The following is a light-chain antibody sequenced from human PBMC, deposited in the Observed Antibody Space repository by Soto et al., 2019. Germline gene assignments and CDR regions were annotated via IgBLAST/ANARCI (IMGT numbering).Light chain of an antibody. CDR1: QSVSSN. CDR2: GAS. Sequence: EIVMTQSPATLSVSPGERATLSCRASQSVSSNLAWYQQKPGQAPKVLIYGASTRATGIPVRFSGSGSGTEFTLTISILQSADVAVYYCQHYNNWPRWTFGQGTKVEIK. J-gene: IGKJ1*01. CDR3: QHYNNWPRWT. V-gene: IGKV3-15*01.